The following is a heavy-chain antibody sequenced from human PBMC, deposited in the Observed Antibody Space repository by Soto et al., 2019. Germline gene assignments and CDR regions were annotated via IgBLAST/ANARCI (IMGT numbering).Heavy chain of an antibody. CDR1: GYTFSDFD. CDR3: ARGNPFNYAGFDV. Sequence: QAHLEQSGAELKRPGASVKVSCKASGYTFSDFDINWLRQTSGQGPEWMGRMNAKSGDTFFAQRFHDKFNMTWDTSLTTAYMEVGSLTSDHAAIYYCARGNPFNYAGFDVWGQGTTVAVSS. V-gene: IGHV1-8*01. D-gene: IGHD3-16*01. J-gene: IGHJ6*02. CDR2: MNAKSGDT.